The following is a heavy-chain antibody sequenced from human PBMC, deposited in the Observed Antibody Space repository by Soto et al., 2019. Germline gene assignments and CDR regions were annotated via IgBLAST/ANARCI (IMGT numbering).Heavy chain of an antibody. CDR1: GGSISSGGYS. Sequence: SETLSLTCAVSGGSISSGGYSWSWIRQPPGKGLEWIGYIYHSGSTYYNPSLKSRVTVSVDRSKNQFSLKLSSVTAADTAVYYCARAYYYDSSGYYQGWFDPWGQGTLVTVSS. V-gene: IGHV4-30-2*01. D-gene: IGHD3-22*01. J-gene: IGHJ5*02. CDR2: IYHSGST. CDR3: ARAYYYDSSGYYQGWFDP.